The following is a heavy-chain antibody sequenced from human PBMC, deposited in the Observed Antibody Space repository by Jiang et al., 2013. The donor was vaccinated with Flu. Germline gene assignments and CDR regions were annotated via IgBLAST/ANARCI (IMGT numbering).Heavy chain of an antibody. J-gene: IGHJ3*02. CDR3: ARENYFENSGYFSLAAYDI. Sequence: VQLLESGGGVVRPGRSLRLSCAVSGFTFSSYAMNWVRQAPGKGLEWVAVISGDGNTLFYGASVKGRFTISRDNSKNTLYLQMNSLGVEDTAVYYCARENYFENSGYFSLAAYDIWGQGTMVTVSS. V-gene: IGHV3-30-3*01. CDR1: GFTFSSYA. D-gene: IGHD3-22*01. CDR2: ISGDGNTL.